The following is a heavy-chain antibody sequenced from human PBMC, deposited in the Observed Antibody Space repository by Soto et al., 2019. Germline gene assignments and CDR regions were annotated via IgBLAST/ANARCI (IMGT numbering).Heavy chain of an antibody. CDR1: GYTFTDYA. CDR3: ARDTGYTFGSLNY. Sequence: HVELVQSGADVKKPGASVTISCKASGYTFTDYALHWVRQAPGQRLEWMGWMNAGVGNTLYSQKFQGRTTITRDTSASTAYMELNSLKSDDTAISYCARDTGYTFGSLNYWGPGTLVTVSS. D-gene: IGHD5-18*01. J-gene: IGHJ4*02. V-gene: IGHV1-3*01. CDR2: MNAGVGNT.